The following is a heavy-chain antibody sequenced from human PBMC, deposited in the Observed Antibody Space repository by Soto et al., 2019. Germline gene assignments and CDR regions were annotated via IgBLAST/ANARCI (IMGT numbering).Heavy chain of an antibody. CDR3: ARDKYDYSNNWFDP. CDR2: IYYSGST. D-gene: IGHD4-4*01. CDR1: GGSISSGGYY. J-gene: IGHJ5*02. V-gene: IGHV4-31*03. Sequence: SETLSLTCTVSGGSISSGGYYWSWIRQHPGKGLGWIGYIYYSGSTYYNPSLKSRVTISVDTSKNQFSLKLSSVTAADTAVYYCARDKYDYSNNWFDPWGQGTLVTVSS.